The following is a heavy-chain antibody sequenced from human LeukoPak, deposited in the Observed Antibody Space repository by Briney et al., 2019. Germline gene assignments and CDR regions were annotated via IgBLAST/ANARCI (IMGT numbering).Heavy chain of an antibody. CDR2: LSDSGGST. D-gene: IGHD4-17*01. CDR1: GFTFSSYA. Sequence: GGSLRLSCAASGFTFSSYAMSWVRQAPGKGLEWVSTLSDSGGSTYYADSVKGRFAISRDNSRNTLYLQMNSLRAEDTAVYYCAKVPERIWPDYGDYFGDYYFDYWGQGTLVTVSS. J-gene: IGHJ4*02. V-gene: IGHV3-23*01. CDR3: AKVPERIWPDYGDYFGDYYFDY.